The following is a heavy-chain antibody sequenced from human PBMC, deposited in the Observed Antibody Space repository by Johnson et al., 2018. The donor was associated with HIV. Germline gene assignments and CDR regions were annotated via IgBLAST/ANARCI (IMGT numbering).Heavy chain of an antibody. J-gene: IGHJ3*02. CDR3: AKGENDYGDYGLDAFDI. CDR1: GFTFNSYA. Sequence: VQLVESGGGVVQPGRSLRLSCAASGFTFNSYALHWVRQAPGKGLEWVANIKQDGSEKYSVDSVKGRFPISRANAKNSLYLQMNGLRAEDTAVYYCAKGENDYGDYGLDAFDIWGQGTMVTVSS. V-gene: IGHV3-7*01. D-gene: IGHD4-17*01. CDR2: IKQDGSEK.